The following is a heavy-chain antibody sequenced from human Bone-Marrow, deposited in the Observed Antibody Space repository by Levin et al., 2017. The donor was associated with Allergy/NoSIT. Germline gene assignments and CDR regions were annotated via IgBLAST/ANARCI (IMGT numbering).Heavy chain of an antibody. CDR3: ARFNYYGSGSYPYYMDV. J-gene: IGHJ6*03. D-gene: IGHD3-10*01. Sequence: SCAASGFTFSSYSMNWVRQAPGKGLEWVSSISSSSSYIYYADSVKGRFTISRDNAKNSLYLQMNSLRAEDTAVYYCARFNYYGSGSYPYYMDVWGKGTTVTVSS. CDR1: GFTFSSYS. V-gene: IGHV3-21*01. CDR2: ISSSSSYI.